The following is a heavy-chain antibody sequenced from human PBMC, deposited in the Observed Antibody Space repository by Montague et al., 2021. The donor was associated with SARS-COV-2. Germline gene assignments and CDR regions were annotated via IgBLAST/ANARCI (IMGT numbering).Heavy chain of an antibody. V-gene: IGHV2-70*01. CDR2: SDWDDDK. Sequence: PALVKPTQTLTLTCTFSGFSLSTSGMCVSWIRQPPGKALEWLALSDWDDDKYYSTSLKTRLTISKDTSKNQVVLTMTNMDPVDTATYYCARSHYDILTGYYTVFGYWGQGTLVTVSP. D-gene: IGHD3-9*01. J-gene: IGHJ4*02. CDR1: GFSLSTSGMC. CDR3: ARSHYDILTGYYTVFGY.